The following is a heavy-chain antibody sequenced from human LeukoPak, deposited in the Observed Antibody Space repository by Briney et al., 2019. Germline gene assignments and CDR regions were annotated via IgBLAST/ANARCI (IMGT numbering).Heavy chain of an antibody. CDR2: ISSSSSYI. D-gene: IGHD6-19*01. Sequence: GGSLRLSCAASGFTFSNYSMNWVRQAPGKGLEWVSSISSSSSYIYYADSVKGRFTISRDNAKNSLYLQMNSLRAEDTAVYYCARDRSSGPDYWGQGTLVTVSS. V-gene: IGHV3-21*01. CDR3: ARDRSSGPDY. CDR1: GFTFSNYS. J-gene: IGHJ4*02.